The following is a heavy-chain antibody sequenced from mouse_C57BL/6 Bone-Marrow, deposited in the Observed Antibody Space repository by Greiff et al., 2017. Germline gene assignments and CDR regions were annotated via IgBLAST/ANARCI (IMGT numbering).Heavy chain of an antibody. CDR1: GYTFTSYW. D-gene: IGHD2-4*01. Sequence: QVQLQQPGAELVKPGASVKLSCKASGYTFTSYWMPWVKQRPGRGLEWIGRIDPNSGGTKYNEKFKSKATLTVDKPSSTAYMQLSSLTSEDSAVYYCARVYYDYDRRDYYAMDDWGQGTSVTVSS. CDR2: IDPNSGGT. V-gene: IGHV1-72*01. J-gene: IGHJ4*01. CDR3: ARVYYDYDRRDYYAMDD.